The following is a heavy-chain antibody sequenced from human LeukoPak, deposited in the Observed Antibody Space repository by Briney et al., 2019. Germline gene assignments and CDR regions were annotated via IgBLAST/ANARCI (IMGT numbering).Heavy chain of an antibody. CDR1: GFTFSSYS. Sequence: KTGGSLRLSCAASGFTFSSYSMNWVRQAPGKGLEWVSSISSSSSYIYYADSVKGRFTISRDNAKNSLYLQMNSLRAEDTAVYYCARDQDSSGYYYGGAFDIWGQGTMVTVSS. J-gene: IGHJ3*02. CDR3: ARDQDSSGYYYGGAFDI. CDR2: ISSSSSYI. V-gene: IGHV3-21*01. D-gene: IGHD3-22*01.